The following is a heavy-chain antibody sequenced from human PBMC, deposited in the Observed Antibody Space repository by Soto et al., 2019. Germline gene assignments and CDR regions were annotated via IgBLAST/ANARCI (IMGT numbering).Heavy chain of an antibody. Sequence: SETLSLTCTVSGGSISSGDYYWSWIRQPPGKGLERIGYIYYSGSTYYNPSLKSRVTISVDTSKNQFSLKLSSVTAADTAVYYCARELSTSSYGMDVWGQGTTVTVSS. CDR3: ARELSTSSYGMDV. D-gene: IGHD3-16*01. V-gene: IGHV4-30-4*01. CDR1: GGSISSGDYY. J-gene: IGHJ6*02. CDR2: IYYSGST.